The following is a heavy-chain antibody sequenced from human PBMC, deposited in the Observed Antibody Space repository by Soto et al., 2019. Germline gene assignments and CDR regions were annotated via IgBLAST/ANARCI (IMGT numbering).Heavy chain of an antibody. CDR3: ARGPGGGTLGW. J-gene: IGHJ4*02. D-gene: IGHD3-16*01. CDR2: INYSGST. V-gene: IGHV4-34*01. CDR1: GGSFSGYS. Sequence: QVQLQQWGAGLLKPSETLSLTCAVYGGSFSGYSWNWIRQPPGKGLEWIGAINYSGSTDYNPSLKSRVIISVYTSKNQFSLKLTSVTAADTAVYYCARGPGGGTLGWWGQGTLVTVSS.